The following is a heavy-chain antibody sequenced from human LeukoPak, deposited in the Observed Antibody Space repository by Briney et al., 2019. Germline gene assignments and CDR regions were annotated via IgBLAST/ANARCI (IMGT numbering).Heavy chain of an antibody. Sequence: SETLSLTCTVSGGSISSYYWSWIRQPPGKGLEWIGYIYYSGSTNYNPSLKSRVTISVDTSKNQFSLKLSSVTAADTAVYYCARVGVDYDVLTGYYLLNWFDPWGQGTLVTVSS. CDR1: GGSISSYY. CDR2: IYYSGST. V-gene: IGHV4-59*01. J-gene: IGHJ5*02. D-gene: IGHD3-9*01. CDR3: ARVGVDYDVLTGYYLLNWFDP.